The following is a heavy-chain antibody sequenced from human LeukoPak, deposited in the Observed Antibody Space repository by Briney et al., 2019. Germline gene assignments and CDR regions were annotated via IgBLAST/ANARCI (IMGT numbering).Heavy chain of an antibody. CDR1: GGTFSSYA. V-gene: IGHV1-69*05. J-gene: IGHJ4*02. CDR2: IIPIFVTA. D-gene: IGHD3-22*01. Sequence: SVKVSCKASGGTFSSYAISWVRQAPGQGLEWFAWIIPIFVTATYAQKFQGRVTITTDESTSTAYMELSSLRSEDTAVYYCARVGSSGSNYWGQGTLVTVSS. CDR3: ARVGSSGSNY.